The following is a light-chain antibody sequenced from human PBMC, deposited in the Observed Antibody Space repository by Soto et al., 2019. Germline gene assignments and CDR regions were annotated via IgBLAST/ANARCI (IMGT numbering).Light chain of an antibody. J-gene: IGKJ2*01. Sequence: DIQMTQSPSTLPASVGDRVTITCRASQSVSGWLAWYQQKAGKAPKLLIYKASTLETAAPSRFSGSGSGTAFTLTISNLQPDDSATYYCQQYNSYPYTFGQGTKLEIK. CDR2: KAS. V-gene: IGKV1-5*03. CDR1: QSVSGW. CDR3: QQYNSYPYT.